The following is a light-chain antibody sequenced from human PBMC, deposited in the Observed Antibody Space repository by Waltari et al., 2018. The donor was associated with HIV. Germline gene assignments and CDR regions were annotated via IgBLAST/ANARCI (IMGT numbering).Light chain of an antibody. V-gene: IGLV3-16*01. J-gene: IGLJ3*02. CDR3: LSADSSGTWV. Sequence: SYELTQPPPVSVSLGQMARITCSGDALPKQYAYWYQQKPGQFPVLVIYKDSERHAGIPERFSGSSSGTIVTLTISGVQAEDEADYYCLSADSSGTWVFGGGTKLTVL. CDR2: KDS. CDR1: ALPKQY.